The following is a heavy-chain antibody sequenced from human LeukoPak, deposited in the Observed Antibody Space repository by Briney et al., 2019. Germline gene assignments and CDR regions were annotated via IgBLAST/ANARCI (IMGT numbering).Heavy chain of an antibody. CDR1: GFTFSSYA. CDR2: ISGSGGST. Sequence: HTGGSLRLSCAASGFTFSSYAMSWVRQAPGKGLEWVSAISGSGGSTYYADSVKGRFTISRDNSKNTLFLQMNSLRAEDTAVYYCWLVSGMITVTTIGKKSIDYWGQGTLVTVSS. D-gene: IGHD4-11*01. V-gene: IGHV3-23*01. CDR3: WLVSGMITVTTIGKKSIDY. J-gene: IGHJ4*02.